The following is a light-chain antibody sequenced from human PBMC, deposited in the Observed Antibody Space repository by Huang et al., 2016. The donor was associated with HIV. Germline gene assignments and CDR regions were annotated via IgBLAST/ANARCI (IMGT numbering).Light chain of an antibody. CDR2: WAS. V-gene: IGKV4-1*01. CDR3: QQYFFSPMT. J-gene: IGKJ3*01. CDR1: HMLLNSPNRKNY. Sequence: DIVMTQSPDFLAVSLGERATISCKSSHMLLNSPNRKNYLAWYQQNPGQPPKLLIYWASVRESGVPERFIGSGAGTDVTLTITSLQAEDVAVYFCQQYFFSPMTFGPGTKVDI.